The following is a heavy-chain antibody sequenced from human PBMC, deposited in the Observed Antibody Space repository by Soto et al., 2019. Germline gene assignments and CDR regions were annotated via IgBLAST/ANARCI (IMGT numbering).Heavy chain of an antibody. Sequence: SVKVSCKASGGTFSSYAISWVRQAPGQGLEWMGGIIPIFGTANYAQKFQGRVTITADESTSTAYMELSSLRSEDTAVYYCAKVGRVPAGVGYWGRGTLVTGSS. D-gene: IGHD3-10*01. CDR1: GGTFSSYA. V-gene: IGHV1-69*13. CDR2: IIPIFGTA. J-gene: IGHJ4*02. CDR3: AKVGRVPAGVGY.